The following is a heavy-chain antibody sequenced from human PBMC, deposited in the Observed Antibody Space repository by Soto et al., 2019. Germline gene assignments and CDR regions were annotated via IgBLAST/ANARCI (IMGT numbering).Heavy chain of an antibody. CDR3: AKGPYYDILTGYPPADYFDY. J-gene: IGHJ4*02. CDR2: ISGSGGST. D-gene: IGHD3-9*01. Sequence: GGSLRLSCAASGFTFSSYAMSWVRQAPGKGLEWVSAISGSGGSTYYADSVKGRFTISRDNSKNTLYLQMNSLRAEDTAVYYCAKGPYYDILTGYPPADYFDYWGQGTLVTVSS. V-gene: IGHV3-23*01. CDR1: GFTFSSYA.